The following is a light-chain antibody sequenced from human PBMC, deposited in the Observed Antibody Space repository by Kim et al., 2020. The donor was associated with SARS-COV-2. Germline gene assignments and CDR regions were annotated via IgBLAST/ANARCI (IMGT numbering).Light chain of an antibody. CDR3: ILYYNGYRI. Sequence: GKVTHTCGSSSGAITIGHHPYWFKKKPGQAPRTLIYDTRNKHSWTPARLSGSLLGGNAALTLAGSLPEDEAEYYCILYYNGYRIFGGGTQLTV. CDR2: DTR. V-gene: IGLV7-46*01. J-gene: IGLJ2*01. CDR1: SGAITIGHH.